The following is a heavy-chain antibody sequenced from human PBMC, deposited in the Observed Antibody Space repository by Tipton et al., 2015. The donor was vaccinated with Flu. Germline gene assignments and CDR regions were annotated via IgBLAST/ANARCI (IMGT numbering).Heavy chain of an antibody. V-gene: IGHV3-30-3*01. Sequence: SLRLSCAASGFSFTTHAMHWVRQAPGKGLEWVAVISYEGSNKYYADSVKGRFTISRDNSKNTLYLQMNSLRGEDTAVYYCARDGNSASWHFDSWGPGTLVTVSS. CDR1: GFSFTTHA. J-gene: IGHJ4*02. CDR2: ISYEGSNK. D-gene: IGHD6-13*01. CDR3: ARDGNSASWHFDS.